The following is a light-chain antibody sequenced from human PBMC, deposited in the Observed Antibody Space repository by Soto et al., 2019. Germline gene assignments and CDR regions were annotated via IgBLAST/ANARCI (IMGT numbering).Light chain of an antibody. CDR2: GAS. CDR3: QQYGSSPQT. Sequence: EIVLTQSPGTLSLSPGERATLSCRASQSVSSSYLAWYQQKPGQAPRLLIYGASSRATGIPDRFSGSESGTGFTLTISRLEPEDFAVYYCQQYGSSPQTFGQGTKVDIK. J-gene: IGKJ1*01. V-gene: IGKV3-20*01. CDR1: QSVSSSY.